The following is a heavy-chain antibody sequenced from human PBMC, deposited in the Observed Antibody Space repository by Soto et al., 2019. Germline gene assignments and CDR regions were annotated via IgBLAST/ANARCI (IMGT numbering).Heavy chain of an antibody. CDR3: ARGGGVGVAGSAAFDM. Sequence: QLHLVQSGAVVKKPGASVTVSCSASGYPVTAYYMHWVRQAPGRGLEWMGGINPATGAAKYTQKCQGRVTSTRDTSTSTGFMELSGLTSEDTAVFCCARGGGVGVAGSAAFDMWGQGTLVTVSS. V-gene: IGHV1-2*01. CDR1: GYPVTAYY. J-gene: IGHJ3*02. CDR2: INPATGAA. D-gene: IGHD3-3*01.